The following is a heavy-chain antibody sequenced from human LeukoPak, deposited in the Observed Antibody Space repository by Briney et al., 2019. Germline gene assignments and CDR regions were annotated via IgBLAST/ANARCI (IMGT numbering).Heavy chain of an antibody. D-gene: IGHD3-3*01. J-gene: IGHJ5*02. CDR1: GYTFTSYD. V-gene: IGHV1-8*01. CDR2: MNPNSGNT. CDR3: ARGAVYDFWSGYYDGWFDP. Sequence: ASVKVSCKASGYTFTSYDINWVRQATGQGLEWTGWMNPNSGNTGYAQKFQGRVTMTRNTSISTAYMELSSLRSEDTAVYYCARGAVYDFWSGYYDGWFDPWGQGTLVTVSS.